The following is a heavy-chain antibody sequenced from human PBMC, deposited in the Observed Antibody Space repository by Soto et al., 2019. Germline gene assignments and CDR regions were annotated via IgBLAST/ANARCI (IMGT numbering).Heavy chain of an antibody. Sequence: GGSLRLSCAASGFTFSSYDMHWVRQAPGKGLEWVAVIRYDGSNKYNADSVKGRFTISRDNAKNTLYLQMNSLRAEDTAVYYCAREKTAVAGHYYYGMDVWGQGTTVTVSS. CDR2: IRYDGSNK. D-gene: IGHD6-19*01. CDR1: GFTFSSYD. V-gene: IGHV3-33*01. CDR3: AREKTAVAGHYYYGMDV. J-gene: IGHJ6*02.